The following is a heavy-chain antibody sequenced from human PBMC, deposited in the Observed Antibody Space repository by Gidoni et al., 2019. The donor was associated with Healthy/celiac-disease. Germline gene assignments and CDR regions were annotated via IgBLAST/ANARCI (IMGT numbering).Heavy chain of an antibody. CDR2: IICNSGSI. V-gene: IGHV3-9*01. CDR1: GFTFDDYA. Sequence: EVQLVECGGGLVQHGRSLRLSCAAPGFTFDDYAMHWVRQAPGKGLEWVSGIICNSGSIGYADSVNVRFTISRDNAKNSLYLQMNSLRAEDTALYYCAKDYYYGSGSDWYFDLWGRGTLVTVSS. J-gene: IGHJ2*01. CDR3: AKDYYYGSGSDWYFDL. D-gene: IGHD3-10*01.